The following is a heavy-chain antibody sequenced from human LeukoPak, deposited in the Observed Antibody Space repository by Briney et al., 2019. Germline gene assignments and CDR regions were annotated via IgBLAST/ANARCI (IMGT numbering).Heavy chain of an antibody. V-gene: IGHV3-9*01. CDR2: ISWNSGSI. CDR1: GFSFDDYA. CDR3: VKDRVAVAGFSAFDI. D-gene: IGHD6-19*01. Sequence: GGSLRLSCAASGFSFDDYAMHWVRQAPGKGLEWVSGISWNSGSIGYADSVKGRFTISRDNAKNSLYLQMNSLRPEDTALYYCVKDRVAVAGFSAFDIWGQGTMATVSS. J-gene: IGHJ3*02.